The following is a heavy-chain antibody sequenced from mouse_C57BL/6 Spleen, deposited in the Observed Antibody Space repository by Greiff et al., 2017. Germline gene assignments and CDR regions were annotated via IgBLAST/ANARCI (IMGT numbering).Heavy chain of an antibody. V-gene: IGHV1-19*01. D-gene: IGHD1-1*01. CDR3: ARNDYGSSGSFDY. Sequence: EVQLQESGPVLVKPGASVKMSCKASGYTFTDYYMNWVKQSHGKSLEWIGVINPYNGGTSYNQKFKGKATLTVDKSSSTAYMELNSLTSEDSAVYYCARNDYGSSGSFDYWGQGTTLTVSS. J-gene: IGHJ2*01. CDR2: INPYNGGT. CDR1: GYTFTDYY.